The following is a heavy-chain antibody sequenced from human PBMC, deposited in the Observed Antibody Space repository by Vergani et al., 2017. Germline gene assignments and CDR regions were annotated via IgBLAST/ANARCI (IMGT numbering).Heavy chain of an antibody. V-gene: IGHV1-69-2*01. CDR1: GYTFTDHY. D-gene: IGHD4-17*01. J-gene: IGHJ6*02. Sequence: EVQSVQSGAEVKKPGATMKISCKVSGYTFTDHYMHWVKQAPGKGLEWMGLVDPEDGETIYAEKFKGRVTIAADTSTVTAHLELSSLRSEDTAVYYCATPQTVTTGGMEVWGQGTTVIVSS. CDR3: ATPQTVTTGGMEV. CDR2: VDPEDGET.